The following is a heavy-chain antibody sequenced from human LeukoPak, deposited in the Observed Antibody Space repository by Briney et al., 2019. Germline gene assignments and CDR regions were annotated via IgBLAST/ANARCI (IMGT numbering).Heavy chain of an antibody. D-gene: IGHD2-8*02. CDR1: GFTVSSNS. CDR2: IYSDNT. J-gene: IGHJ4*02. V-gene: IGHV3-53*01. CDR3: ATYRQVLLPFES. Sequence: HPGGSLRLSCTVSGFTVSSNSMSWVRQAPGKGLEWVSFIYSDNTHYADSVRGRFTISRDNSKSTLSLQMNSLRAEDTAIYYCATYRQVLLPFESWGQGTLVTVSS.